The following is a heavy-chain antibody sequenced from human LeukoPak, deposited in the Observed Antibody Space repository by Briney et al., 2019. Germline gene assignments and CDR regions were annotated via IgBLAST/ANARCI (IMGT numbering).Heavy chain of an antibody. Sequence: SETLSLTCAVYGGSFSGYYWSWIRQPPGKGLEWIGEINHGGSTNYNPSLKSRVTISVDTSKNQFSLKLSSVTAADTAVYYCARGGCSSTSCYSNWFDPWGQGTLVTVSS. V-gene: IGHV4-34*01. CDR1: GGSFSGYY. CDR2: INHGGST. CDR3: ARGGCSSTSCYSNWFDP. D-gene: IGHD2-2*01. J-gene: IGHJ5*02.